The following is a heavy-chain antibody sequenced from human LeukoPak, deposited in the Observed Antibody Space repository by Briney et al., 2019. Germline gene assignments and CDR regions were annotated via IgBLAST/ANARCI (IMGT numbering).Heavy chain of an antibody. Sequence: APVKVSCKASVYTFTNFYIHWVRQAPGQGLEWMGWMNPNSGDTSYAREFQDRVTMTRDTSLSTAYMELSRLRGDDTAVYFCARRPINCIITNCYVDYWGQGTLVTVSS. J-gene: IGHJ4*02. CDR1: VYTFTNFY. CDR2: MNPNSGDT. D-gene: IGHD2-2*01. CDR3: ARRPINCIITNCYVDY. V-gene: IGHV1-2*02.